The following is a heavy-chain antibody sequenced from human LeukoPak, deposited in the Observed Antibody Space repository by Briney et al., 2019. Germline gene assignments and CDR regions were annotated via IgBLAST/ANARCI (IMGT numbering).Heavy chain of an antibody. D-gene: IGHD3-16*01. CDR2: ISGSGGTT. Sequence: GGSLRLSCAASGFTFTSYAMNWVSQAPGKGLEWVSSISGSGGTTYNADSVKGRFTISRDNSKNTLYLQMNNLRAEDTAVYYCAKGDLGFGRFYFDYWGHGNLVTVSP. J-gene: IGHJ4*01. CDR1: GFTFTSYA. CDR3: AKGDLGFGRFYFDY. V-gene: IGHV3-23*01.